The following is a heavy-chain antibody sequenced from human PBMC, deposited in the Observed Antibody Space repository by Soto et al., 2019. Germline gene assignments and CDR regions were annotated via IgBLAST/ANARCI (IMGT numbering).Heavy chain of an antibody. D-gene: IGHD1-26*01. Sequence: PGGSLRLSCTASGFTFSSYGMHWVRQVPGKGLEWVAIISDAGSNKYYADSVKGRFTISRDDSKNTLFLQMNSLRVEDTAVYYCAKLSGSSDFDYWGQGTLVTVSS. V-gene: IGHV3-30*18. J-gene: IGHJ4*02. CDR3: AKLSGSSDFDY. CDR1: GFTFSSYG. CDR2: ISDAGSNK.